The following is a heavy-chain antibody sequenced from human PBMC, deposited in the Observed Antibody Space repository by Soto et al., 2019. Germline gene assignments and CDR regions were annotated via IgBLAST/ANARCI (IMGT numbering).Heavy chain of an antibody. V-gene: IGHV3-53*05. J-gene: IGHJ6*02. CDR3: AKDYYYDSSGYYWPNYYYYGMDV. CDR2: IYSGGST. CDR1: GFTVISNY. Sequence: PAGSLRLSCAASGFTVISNYMSWVRQAPGKGLEWVSVIYSGGSTYYADSVKGRFTISRDNSKNTLYLQMNSLRAEDTAVYYCAKDYYYDSSGYYWPNYYYYGMDVWGQGTTVTVSS. D-gene: IGHD3-22*01.